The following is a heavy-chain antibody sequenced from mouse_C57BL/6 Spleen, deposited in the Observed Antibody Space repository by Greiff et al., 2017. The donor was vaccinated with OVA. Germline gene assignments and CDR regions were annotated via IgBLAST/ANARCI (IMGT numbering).Heavy chain of an antibody. J-gene: IGHJ4*01. CDR1: GYSFTGYY. D-gene: IGHD1-1*01. Sequence: VQLKESGPELVKPGASVKISCKASGYSFTGYYMNWVKQSPEKSLEWIGEINPSTGGTTYNQKFKAKATLTVDKSSSTAYMQLKSLTSEDSAVYYCARSGYGSSWYAMDYWGQGTSVTVSS. V-gene: IGHV1-42*01. CDR2: INPSTGGT. CDR3: ARSGYGSSWYAMDY.